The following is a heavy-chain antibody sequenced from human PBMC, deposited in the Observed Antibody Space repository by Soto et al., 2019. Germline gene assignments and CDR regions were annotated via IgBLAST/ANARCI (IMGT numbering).Heavy chain of an antibody. CDR1: GFTFSSYS. Sequence: EVQLVESGGGLVKPGGSLRLSCAASGFTFSSYSMNWVRQAPGKGLEWVSSISSSSSYIYYADSVKGRFTISRDNAKNSLYLQMNSLRAEDTAVYYCASNPTVTHRDYWGQGTLVTVSS. J-gene: IGHJ4*02. V-gene: IGHV3-21*01. CDR3: ASNPTVTHRDY. D-gene: IGHD4-17*01. CDR2: ISSSSSYI.